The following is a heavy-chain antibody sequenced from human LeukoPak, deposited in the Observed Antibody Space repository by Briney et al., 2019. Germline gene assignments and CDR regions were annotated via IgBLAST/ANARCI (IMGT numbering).Heavy chain of an antibody. D-gene: IGHD2/OR15-2a*01. J-gene: IGHJ4*02. V-gene: IGHV3-7*03. Sequence: GGSLRLCCAASGFSFSGYWMTWVRQAAGKGLEWVANIKEDGSEKCYADFVKGRFTISRDNAKNSLDLQMNSLRAEDTAVYYCARRGSTDYWGQGTLVTVSS. CDR3: ARRGSTDY. CDR1: GFSFSGYW. CDR2: IKEDGSEK.